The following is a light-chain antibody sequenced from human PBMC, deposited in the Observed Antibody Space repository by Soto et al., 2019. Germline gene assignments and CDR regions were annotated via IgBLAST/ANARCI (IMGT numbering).Light chain of an antibody. CDR3: QQRSNWPPLIS. J-gene: IGKJ5*01. CDR1: QSFTTY. Sequence: EIVLTQSPDTLSLSPGERATLSCRASQSFTTYLAWYQQKPGQAPRLLIYDASNRATGIPARFSGSGSETDFTLTISSIEPEDFAVYYCQQRSNWPPLISFGQGTRLEIK. CDR2: DAS. V-gene: IGKV3-11*01.